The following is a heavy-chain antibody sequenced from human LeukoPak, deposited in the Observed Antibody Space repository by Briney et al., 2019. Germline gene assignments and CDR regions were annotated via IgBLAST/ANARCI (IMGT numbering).Heavy chain of an antibody. J-gene: IGHJ4*02. Sequence: GGSLRLSCAASGFTVSSNYMTWVRQAPGKGLEWVSLIYSAGGTYYTDSAKGRFTISRDNSKNTLSLQMNSLRAKDTAVYYGSKASRADFVVVVAGFEYWGQGTLVTVSS. CDR2: IYSAGGT. CDR3: SKASRADFVVVVAGFEY. CDR1: GFTVSSNY. V-gene: IGHV3-53*01. D-gene: IGHD2-15*01.